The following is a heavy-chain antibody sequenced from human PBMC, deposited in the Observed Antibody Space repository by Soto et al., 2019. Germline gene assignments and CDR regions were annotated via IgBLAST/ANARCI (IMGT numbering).Heavy chain of an antibody. CDR3: ARDCSSTSCGPYYYYGMDV. CDR2: ISAYNGNT. CDR1: GYTFTSYG. Sequence: ASVKVSCKASGYTFTSYGISWVRQAPGQGLEWMGWISAYNGNTNYAQKLQGRVTMTTDTSTSTAYMELRSLRSDDTAVYYCARDCSSTSCGPYYYYGMDVWGQGTTVTV. J-gene: IGHJ6*02. D-gene: IGHD2-2*01. V-gene: IGHV1-18*01.